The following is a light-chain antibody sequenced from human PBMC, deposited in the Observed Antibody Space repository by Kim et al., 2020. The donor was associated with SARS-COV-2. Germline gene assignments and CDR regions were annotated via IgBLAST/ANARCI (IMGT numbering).Light chain of an antibody. CDR1: QNIYKY. J-gene: IGKJ4*01. Sequence: DIQLTQSPSSLSAYVGDKVTITCQASQNIYKYLNWYQHKPGKAPNLLIYDASKLQTGVPPRFSGSGSGTHFTLTINGLQPEDIATYYCQQYDDLPVTFGGGTKVDIK. CDR3: QQYDDLPVT. CDR2: DAS. V-gene: IGKV1-33*01.